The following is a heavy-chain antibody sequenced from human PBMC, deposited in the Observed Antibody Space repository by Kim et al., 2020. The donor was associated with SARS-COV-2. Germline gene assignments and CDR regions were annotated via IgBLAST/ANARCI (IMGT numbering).Heavy chain of an antibody. V-gene: IGHV3-30*04. CDR2: ISYDGSNK. CDR1: GFTFSSYA. J-gene: IGHJ6*02. D-gene: IGHD3-3*01. Sequence: GGSLRLSCAASGFTFSSYAMHWVRQAPGKGLEWVAVISYDGSNKYYVDSVKGRFTISRDNSKNTLYLQMNSLRAEDTAVYYCARDQGVGPITIFGVVMDVWGQGTTVTVSS. CDR3: ARDQGVGPITIFGVVMDV.